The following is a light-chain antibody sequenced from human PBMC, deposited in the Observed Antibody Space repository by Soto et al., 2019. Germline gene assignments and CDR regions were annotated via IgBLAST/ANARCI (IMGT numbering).Light chain of an antibody. Sequence: EIVMTQSPATRPVSPGEGAALPCRATQSIGRNLAWYQQKPGQAPRXLIYGASTRATGFPARFSGSGSGTEFTLTISSLQSEDVAVYSCQQYNSWTITFGQGTRLEIK. CDR3: QQYNSWTIT. J-gene: IGKJ5*01. CDR2: GAS. V-gene: IGKV3D-15*01. CDR1: QSIGRN.